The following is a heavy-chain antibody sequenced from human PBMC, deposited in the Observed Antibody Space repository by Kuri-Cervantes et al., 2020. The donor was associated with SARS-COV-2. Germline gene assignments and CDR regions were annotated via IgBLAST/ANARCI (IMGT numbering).Heavy chain of an antibody. CDR1: GGSFSGYY. D-gene: IGHD3-10*01. J-gene: IGHJ6*02. Sequence: SETLSLTCAVYGGSFSGYYWSWIRQPPGKGLEWIGVINHSGSTNYNPSLKSRVTISVDTSKNQFSLKLSSVTAADTAVYYCARPRGRPGYYYYYGMDVWGQGTTVTVSS. V-gene: IGHV4-34*01. CDR3: ARPRGRPGYYYYYGMDV. CDR2: INHSGST.